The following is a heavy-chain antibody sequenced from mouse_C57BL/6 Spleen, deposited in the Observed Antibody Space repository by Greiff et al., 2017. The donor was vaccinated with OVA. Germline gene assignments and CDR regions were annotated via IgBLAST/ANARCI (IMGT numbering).Heavy chain of an antibody. Sequence: EVKLVESGGGLVKPGGSLKLSCAASGFTFSSYAMSWVRQTPEKRLEWVATISDGGSYTFSPDHVKGRFTISRDNAKNNLYLQMSHLKSEDTAMYYCAREGGSGYVSFAYWGQGTLVTVSA. CDR2: ISDGGSYT. V-gene: IGHV5-4*01. J-gene: IGHJ3*01. CDR3: AREGGSGYVSFAY. CDR1: GFTFSSYA. D-gene: IGHD3-2*02.